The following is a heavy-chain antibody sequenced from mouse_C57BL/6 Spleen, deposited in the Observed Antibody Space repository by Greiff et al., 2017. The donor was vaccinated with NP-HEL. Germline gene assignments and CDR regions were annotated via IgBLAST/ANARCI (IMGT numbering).Heavy chain of an antibody. CDR1: GFNIKDYY. D-gene: IGHD2-5*01. CDR2: IDPEDGET. J-gene: IGHJ4*01. Sequence: EVKLLESGAELVKPGASVKLSCTASGFNIKDYYMHWVKQRTEQGLEWIGRIDPEDGETKYAPKFQGKATITADTSSNTAYLQLSSLTSEDTAVYYCARESLYSNYPYYAMDYWGQGTSVTVSS. V-gene: IGHV14-2*01. CDR3: ARESLYSNYPYYAMDY.